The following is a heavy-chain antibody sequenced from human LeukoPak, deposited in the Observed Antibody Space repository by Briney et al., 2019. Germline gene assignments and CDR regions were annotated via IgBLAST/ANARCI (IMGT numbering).Heavy chain of an antibody. CDR2: ISAYNGNT. Sequence: ASVKVSCKASGYTFTSYGISWVRQAPGQGLEWMGWISAYNGNTNYAQKLQGRVTMTTDTSTSTAYMELRSLRSDDTAVYYCARGTIWFGALGDAFDIWGQGTMVTVSS. CDR3: ARGTIWFGALGDAFDI. V-gene: IGHV1-18*01. D-gene: IGHD3-10*01. CDR1: GYTFTSYG. J-gene: IGHJ3*02.